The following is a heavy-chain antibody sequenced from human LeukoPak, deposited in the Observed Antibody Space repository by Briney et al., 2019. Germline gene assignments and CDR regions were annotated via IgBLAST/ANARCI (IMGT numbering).Heavy chain of an antibody. CDR3: ARSTVVTPGAFDI. J-gene: IGHJ3*02. CDR1: GYTFTGYY. Sequence: ASVKVSCKASGYTFTGYYMHWVRQAPGQGLEWMGWMNPNSGNTGYAQKFQGRVTMTRNTSISTAYMELSSLRSEDTAVYYCARSTVVTPGAFDIWGQGTMVTVSS. CDR2: MNPNSGNT. D-gene: IGHD4-23*01. V-gene: IGHV1-8*02.